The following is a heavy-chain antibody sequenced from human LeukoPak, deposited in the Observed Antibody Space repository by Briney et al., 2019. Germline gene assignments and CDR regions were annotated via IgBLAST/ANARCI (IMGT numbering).Heavy chain of an antibody. D-gene: IGHD2-2*01. CDR2: MSSDGSPN. CDR1: GFFFSDYY. J-gene: IGHJ4*01. CDR3: ARDPHCGSTSCLSYFDY. V-gene: IGHV3-11*04. Sequence: GGSLRLSCAASGFFFSDYYMSWIRQTPGKGLEWIAYMSSDGSPNKYADSVKGRFTISRDNSKNTVHLQMGSLRGEDMAVYYCARDPHCGSTSCLSYFDYWGQGTLVTVSS.